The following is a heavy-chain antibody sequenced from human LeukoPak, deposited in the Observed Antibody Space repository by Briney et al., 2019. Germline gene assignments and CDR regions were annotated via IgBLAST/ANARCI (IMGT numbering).Heavy chain of an antibody. CDR1: GFTFSSYA. V-gene: IGHV3-23*01. D-gene: IGHD3-16*01. CDR3: ARVRDTYVWDY. J-gene: IGHJ4*02. CDR2: ISGSDDGI. Sequence: GGSLRLSCAASGFTFSSYAMTWVRQAPGKGLEWGSAISGSDDGIYYGDSVKGRFTISRDNSKNMLYLQMNSLRAEDTAVYHCARVRDTYVWDYWGQGTLVTVSS.